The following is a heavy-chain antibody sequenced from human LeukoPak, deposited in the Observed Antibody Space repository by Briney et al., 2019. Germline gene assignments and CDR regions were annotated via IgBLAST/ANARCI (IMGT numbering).Heavy chain of an antibody. CDR1: GGSISSSSYY. CDR3: ARHPDY. J-gene: IGHJ4*02. Sequence: SETLSLTCPVSGGSISSSSYYWGWIRQPPGKGLEWIGSIYYSGSTYYNPSLESRVTISVDTSKNQFSLKLSSVTAADTAVYYCARHPDYWGQGTLVAVSS. V-gene: IGHV4-39*01. CDR2: IYYSGST.